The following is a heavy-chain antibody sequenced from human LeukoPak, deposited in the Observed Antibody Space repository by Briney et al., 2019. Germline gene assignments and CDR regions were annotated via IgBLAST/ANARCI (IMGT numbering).Heavy chain of an antibody. CDR1: GFIVSSNH. CDR2: IYSGGST. J-gene: IGHJ4*02. D-gene: IGHD1-1*01. V-gene: IGHV3-53*01. Sequence: PGGSLTLSRAASGFIVSSNHMSWVPPAPGKGLEWVSGIYSGGSTYYADSVKGRFTISRDNSKNTLYLQMNSLREEDTAVYYCGGDWKYWGQGTQVTVSS. CDR3: GGDWKY.